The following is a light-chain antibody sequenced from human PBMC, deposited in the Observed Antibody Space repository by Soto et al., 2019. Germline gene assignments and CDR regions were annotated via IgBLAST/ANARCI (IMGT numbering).Light chain of an antibody. J-gene: IGKJ2*01. CDR1: QSVSSSY. CDR2: GAS. CDR3: EQYGSSPMYT. V-gene: IGKV3-20*01. Sequence: EIVLTQSPGSLSLSPGERATISCRASQSVSSSYLAWYQQRPGQAPRILIYGASSRATGIPDRFSGSGSGTDFPLTISRLEPEDFAVYYCEQYGSSPMYTFGQGTKLEIK.